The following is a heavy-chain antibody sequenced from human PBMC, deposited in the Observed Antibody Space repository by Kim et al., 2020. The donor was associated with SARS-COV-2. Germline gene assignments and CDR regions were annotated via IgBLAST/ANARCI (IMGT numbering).Heavy chain of an antibody. J-gene: IGHJ6*02. V-gene: IGHV3-48*02. CDR2: ISSSSSTI. D-gene: IGHD3-9*01. CDR1: GFTFSSYS. Sequence: GGSLRLSCAASGFTFSSYSMNWVRQAPGKGLEWVSYISSSSSTIYYADSVKGRFTISRDNAKNSLYLQMNSLRDEDTAVYYCARGLDANFDWLFYYGMDVWGQGTTVTVSS. CDR3: ARGLDANFDWLFYYGMDV.